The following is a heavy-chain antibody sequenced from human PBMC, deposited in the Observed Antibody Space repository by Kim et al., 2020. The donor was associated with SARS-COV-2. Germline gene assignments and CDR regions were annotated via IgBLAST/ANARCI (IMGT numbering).Heavy chain of an antibody. CDR1: GGSISSYY. D-gene: IGHD6-19*01. J-gene: IGHJ4*02. CDR2: IYYSGST. V-gene: IGHV4-59*01. Sequence: SETLSLTCTVSGGSISSYYWSWIRQPPGKGLEWIGYIYYSGSTNYNPSLKSRVTISVDTSKNQFSLKLSSVTAADTAVYYCARVGAAVAGAHFDYWGQGTLVTVSS. CDR3: ARVGAAVAGAHFDY.